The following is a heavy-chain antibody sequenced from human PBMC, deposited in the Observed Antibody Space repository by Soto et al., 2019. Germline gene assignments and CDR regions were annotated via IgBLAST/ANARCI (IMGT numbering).Heavy chain of an antibody. J-gene: IGHJ4*02. D-gene: IGHD5-12*01. Sequence: QVQLVQSGAEVKKPGSSVKVSCEASGGTFSRSTIRWVRQAPGQGLEWMGRIVPLVDITNYAQKFQGRVTITADKSASTVYMELRGLRSEDTAIYYCARDLDSGYDWIVGYWGQGTLVTVSS. V-gene: IGHV1-69*08. CDR2: IVPLVDIT. CDR3: ARDLDSGYDWIVGY. CDR1: GGTFSRST.